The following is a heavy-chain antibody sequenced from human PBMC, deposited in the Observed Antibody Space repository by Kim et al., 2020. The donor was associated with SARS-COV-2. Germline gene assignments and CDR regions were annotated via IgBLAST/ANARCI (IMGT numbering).Heavy chain of an antibody. CDR2: IIPIFGTA. CDR3: ARVPYCGGDCYSGAFDI. J-gene: IGHJ3*02. V-gene: IGHV1-69*13. Sequence: SVKVSCKASGGTFSSYAISWVRQAPGQGLEWMGGIIPIFGTANYAQKFQGRVTITADESTSTAYMELSSLRSEDTAVYYCARVPYCGGDCYSGAFDIWGQGTMVTVSS. CDR1: GGTFSSYA. D-gene: IGHD2-21*02.